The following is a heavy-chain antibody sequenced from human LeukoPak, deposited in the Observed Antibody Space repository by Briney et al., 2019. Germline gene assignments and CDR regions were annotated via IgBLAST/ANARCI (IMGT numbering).Heavy chain of an antibody. CDR3: ARAGRPLKGRASRYFDY. V-gene: IGHV3-21*04. Sequence: PGGSLRLSCAASGFTFSSYSMNWVRQAPGKGLEWVSSISSSSSYIYYADSVKGRFTIPRDNDKNSLYLQMNSLRAEDTAVYYCARAGRPLKGRASRYFDYWGQGTLVTVSS. J-gene: IGHJ4*02. D-gene: IGHD3-16*02. CDR2: ISSSSSYI. CDR1: GFTFSSYS.